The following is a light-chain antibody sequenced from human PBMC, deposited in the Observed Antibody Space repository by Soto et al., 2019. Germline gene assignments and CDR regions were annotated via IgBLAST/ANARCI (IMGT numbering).Light chain of an antibody. V-gene: IGKV3-20*01. J-gene: IGKJ2*01. CDR3: QQYGSSLYT. Sequence: EIVLTQSPGTLSLSPGERATLSCRASQSVSSCYLAWYQQKPGQAPRLLIYGASSRATGIPDRFSGSGSGTDFTLTISSLEPEDFAVYYCQQYGSSLYTFGQGTKLEIK. CDR1: QSVSSCY. CDR2: GAS.